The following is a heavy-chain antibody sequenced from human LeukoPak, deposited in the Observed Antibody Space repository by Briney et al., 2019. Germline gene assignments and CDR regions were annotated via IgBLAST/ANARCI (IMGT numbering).Heavy chain of an antibody. V-gene: IGHV3-30*03. CDR2: ILYDGSNK. J-gene: IGHJ6*02. D-gene: IGHD1-26*01. CDR3: ASLGASTKSRQHYGMDV. Sequence: PGRSLRLSCAASGFSFSSYGMHWVRQAPGKGLEWVAVILYDGSNKYYADSLKGRFTISRDNSKNILYLQMNSLRPEDTAVYYCASLGASTKSRQHYGMDVWGQGTTVTVFS. CDR1: GFSFSSYG.